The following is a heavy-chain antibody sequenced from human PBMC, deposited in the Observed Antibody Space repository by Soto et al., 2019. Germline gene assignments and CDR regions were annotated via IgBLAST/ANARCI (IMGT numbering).Heavy chain of an antibody. J-gene: IGHJ5*02. CDR2: ISYDGSNK. D-gene: IGHD3-9*01. V-gene: IGHV3-30-3*01. CDR1: GFTFSSYA. Sequence: HPGGSLRLSCTASGFTFSSYAMHWVRQAPGKGLEWVAVISYDGSNKYYADSVKGRFTISRDNSKNTLYLQMNSLRAEDTAVYYCARDWTTYYDILTGSPSDTPSPWGQGTLVTVSS. CDR3: ARDWTTYYDILTGSPSDTPSP.